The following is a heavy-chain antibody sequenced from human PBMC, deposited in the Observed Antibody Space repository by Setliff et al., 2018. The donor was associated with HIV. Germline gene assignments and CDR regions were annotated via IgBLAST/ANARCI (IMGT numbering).Heavy chain of an antibody. CDR3: ASPGRRRGYCSSTSCYDEGLYYYYYMDV. V-gene: IGHV4-39*01. Sequence: NPSETLSLTCTVSGGSISSSSYYWGWIRQPPGKGLEWIGSIYYSGSTYYNPSLKSRVTISVDTSKNQFSLKLSSVTAADTAVYYCASPGRRRGYCSSTSCYDEGLYYYYYMDVWGKGITVTVSS. CDR1: GGSISSSSYY. J-gene: IGHJ6*03. CDR2: IYYSGST. D-gene: IGHD2-2*01.